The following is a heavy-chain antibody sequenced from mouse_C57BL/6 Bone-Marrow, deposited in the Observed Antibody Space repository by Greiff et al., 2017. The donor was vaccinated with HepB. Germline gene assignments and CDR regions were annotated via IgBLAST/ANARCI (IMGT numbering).Heavy chain of an antibody. V-gene: IGHV1-55*01. Sequence: QVQLQQPGAELVKPGASVKMSCKASGYTFTSYWITWVKQRPGQGLEWIGDIYPGSGSTNYNEKFKSKATLTVDTSSSTAYMQLSSLTSEDAAVYYCASILLRTPGYFDVWGTGTTVTVSS. CDR1: GYTFTSYW. CDR2: IYPGSGST. D-gene: IGHD1-1*01. J-gene: IGHJ1*03. CDR3: ASILLRTPGYFDV.